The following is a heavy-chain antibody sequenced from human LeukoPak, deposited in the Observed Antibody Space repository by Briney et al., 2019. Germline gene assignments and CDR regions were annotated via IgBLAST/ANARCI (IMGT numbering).Heavy chain of an antibody. CDR3: SRDTYGYEDH. D-gene: IGHD3-16*01. CDR2: INPDGSVT. V-gene: IGHV3-74*01. Sequence: GGSLRLSCSPSGFSLSNYWMHWVRQAPGKGLVWVSRINPDGSVTNHADSMKGRFTISRDNAKNTLYLQMNSLRVEDTAVYYCSRDTYGYEDHWGQGTLVTVSS. J-gene: IGHJ4*02. CDR1: GFSLSNYW.